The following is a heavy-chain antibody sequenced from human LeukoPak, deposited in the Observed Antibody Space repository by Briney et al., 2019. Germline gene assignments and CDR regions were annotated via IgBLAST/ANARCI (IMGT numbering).Heavy chain of an antibody. CDR2: ISYDGSNK. V-gene: IGHV3-30-3*01. Sequence: PGRSLRLSCAASGFTFSSYAMHWVRQAPVKGLEWVAVISYDGSNKYYADSVKGRFTISRDNSKNTLYLQMNSLRAEDTAVYYCARDSSPGIAAAGTFGYWGQGTLVTVSS. CDR3: ARDSSPGIAAAGTFGY. D-gene: IGHD6-13*01. J-gene: IGHJ4*02. CDR1: GFTFSSYA.